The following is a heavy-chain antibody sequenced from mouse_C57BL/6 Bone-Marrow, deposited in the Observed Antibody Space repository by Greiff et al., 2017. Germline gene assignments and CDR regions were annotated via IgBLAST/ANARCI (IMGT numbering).Heavy chain of an antibody. CDR1: GYTFTSYG. CDR2: IYPRSGNT. D-gene: IGHD1-1*01. Sequence: QVQLQQSGAELARPGASVKLSCKASGYTFTSYGISWVKPRTGQGLEWIGEIYPRSGNTYYNEKFKGTAPLTADKSSSTVYMELRSLTSEESAVYFCAREAYYYGSSSFAYWCQGTLVTVSA. V-gene: IGHV1-81*01. CDR3: AREAYYYGSSSFAY. J-gene: IGHJ3*01.